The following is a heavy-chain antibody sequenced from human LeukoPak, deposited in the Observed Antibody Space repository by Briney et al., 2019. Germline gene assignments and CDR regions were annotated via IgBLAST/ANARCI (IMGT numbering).Heavy chain of an antibody. Sequence: GASVKVSCKASGCTFTGYYMHWVRQAPGQGLEWMGRINPNSGGTNYAQKFQGRVTMTRDTSISTAYMELSRLRSDDTAVYHCARDFRAVAGTINYWGQGTLVTVSS. D-gene: IGHD6-19*01. CDR2: INPNSGGT. J-gene: IGHJ4*02. CDR1: GCTFTGYY. V-gene: IGHV1-2*06. CDR3: ARDFRAVAGTINY.